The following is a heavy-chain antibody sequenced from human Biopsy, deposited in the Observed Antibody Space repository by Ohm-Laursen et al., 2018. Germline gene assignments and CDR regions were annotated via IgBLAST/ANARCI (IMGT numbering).Heavy chain of an antibody. CDR2: ISSTGYT. D-gene: IGHD4-23*01. V-gene: IGHV4-4*08. Sequence: SGTLSLTCTVSNGSIRNYYWSWIRQPPGKGLEWIGFISSTGYTSYIPSLKSRVTISVGTSRRQSPLKMRSVTAADTAVYYCAKGRNDNGGMYFGSWGQGTLVTVSS. J-gene: IGHJ4*02. CDR3: AKGRNDNGGMYFGS. CDR1: NGSIRNYY.